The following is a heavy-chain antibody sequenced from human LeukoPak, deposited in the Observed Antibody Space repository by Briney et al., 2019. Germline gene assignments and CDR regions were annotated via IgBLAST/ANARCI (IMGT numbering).Heavy chain of an antibody. Sequence: GGSLRLSCAASGFTFSSYAMSWVRQAPGKGLEWVSAISGSGGSTYYADSVKGRFTISRDNSKNTLYLQMNSLRAEDTAVYYCAKDRKSPWNKREKTDAFDIWGQGTMVTVSS. CDR2: ISGSGGST. D-gene: IGHD1/OR15-1a*01. J-gene: IGHJ3*02. V-gene: IGHV3-23*01. CDR3: AKDRKSPWNKREKTDAFDI. CDR1: GFTFSSYA.